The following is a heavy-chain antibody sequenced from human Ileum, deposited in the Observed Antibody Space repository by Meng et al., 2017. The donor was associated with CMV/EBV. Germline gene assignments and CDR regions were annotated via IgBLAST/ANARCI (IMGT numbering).Heavy chain of an antibody. CDR1: GGTFSRYA. CDR3: ARDRGWGSRVSWSYYYGMDV. J-gene: IGHJ6*02. CDR2: SIPIFGTA. V-gene: IGHV1-69*05. Sequence: SVKVSCKASGGTFSRYAISWVRQAPGQGLEWMGGSIPIFGTANYAQKFQSRVTITTDESTSTAYMELSSLGSEDTAVYYCARDRGWGSRVSWSYYYGMDVWGQGNMVTVSS. D-gene: IGHD6-19*01.